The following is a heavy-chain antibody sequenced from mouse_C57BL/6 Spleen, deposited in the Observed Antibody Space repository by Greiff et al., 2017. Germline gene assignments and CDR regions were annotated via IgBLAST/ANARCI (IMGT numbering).Heavy chain of an antibody. J-gene: IGHJ3*01. CDR3: ARHEDYGSSYGEAWFAY. V-gene: IGHV1-62-2*01. CDR1: GYTFTEYT. D-gene: IGHD1-1*01. CDR2: FYPGSGSI. Sequence: VKLMESGAELVKPGASVKLSCKASGYTFTEYTIHWVKQRSGQGLEWIGWFYPGSGSIKYNEKFKDKATLTADKSSSTVYMELSRLTSEDSAVYFCARHEDYGSSYGEAWFAYWGQGTLVTVSA.